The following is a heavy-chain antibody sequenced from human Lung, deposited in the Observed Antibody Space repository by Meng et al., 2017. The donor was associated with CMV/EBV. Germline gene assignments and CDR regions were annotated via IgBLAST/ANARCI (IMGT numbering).Heavy chain of an antibody. Sequence: GESXKISCTASGFTFSRFWMSWVRQAPGKGLEWVANIKQDGTEKSYVDSVKGRFTISRDNAKNSLYLQMNRLRAEDTAVYYCARERVRNFVVPPGASRIAAPAGMDFXGQGXAVTVSS. D-gene: IGHD2-2*01. V-gene: IGHV3-7*01. J-gene: IGHJ6*02. CDR2: IKQDGTEK. CDR1: GFTFSRFW. CDR3: ARERVRNFVVPPGASRIAAPAGMDF.